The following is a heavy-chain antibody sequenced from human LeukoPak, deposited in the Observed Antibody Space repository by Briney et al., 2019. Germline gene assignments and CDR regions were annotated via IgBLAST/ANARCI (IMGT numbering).Heavy chain of an antibody. CDR1: GDNFRRGA. CDR3: ARGKGFVGHLDS. D-gene: IGHD3-3*01. CDR2: ISPILGAP. V-gene: IGHV1-69*04. Sequence: SVKVSCKASGDNFRRGAVSWVRQAPGQGPEWMGRISPILGAPEYAEMFQGRATITADKSTNTVFLELRSLKSEDTAVYYCARGKGFVGHLDSWGQGNLVTVSS. J-gene: IGHJ4*02.